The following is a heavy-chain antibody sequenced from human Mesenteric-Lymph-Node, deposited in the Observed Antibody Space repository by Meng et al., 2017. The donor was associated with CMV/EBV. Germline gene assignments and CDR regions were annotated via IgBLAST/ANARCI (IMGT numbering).Heavy chain of an antibody. Sequence: ASVKVSCKASGYTFTSYDINWVRQATGQGLEWMGWMNPNSGNTGYAQKFQGRVTITRNTSISTAYMELSSLRSEDTAVYYCARGEASRSGYYITHWGQGTLVTVSS. D-gene: IGHD3-22*01. V-gene: IGHV1-8*03. J-gene: IGHJ4*02. CDR2: MNPNSGNT. CDR3: ARGEASRSGYYITH. CDR1: GYTFTSYD.